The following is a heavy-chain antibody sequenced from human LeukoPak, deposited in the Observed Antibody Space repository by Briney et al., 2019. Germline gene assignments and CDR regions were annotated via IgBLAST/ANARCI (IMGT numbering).Heavy chain of an antibody. V-gene: IGHV3-66*01. CDR2: IYSGGRI. J-gene: IGHJ6*02. Sequence: GSLRLSCAASGVTVSSNYMSWVRQAPGKGLEWVSVIYSGGRIDYADSVKGRFTISSDNSKNTLYLQMNSLRAEDTAVYYCARAAGSALYYNYGMDVWGQGTTVTVSS. CDR3: ARAAGSALYYNYGMDV. D-gene: IGHD1-26*01. CDR1: GVTVSSNY.